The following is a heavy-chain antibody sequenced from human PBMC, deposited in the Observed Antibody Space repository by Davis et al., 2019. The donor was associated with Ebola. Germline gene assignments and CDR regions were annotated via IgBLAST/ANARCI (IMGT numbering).Heavy chain of an antibody. CDR1: GFTFRNYA. Sequence: GGSLRLSCAASGFTFRNYAMNWVRQAPGKGLEWVSAISGSGSSTHYADSVKGRLTISRDNSKNTLYLQMNSLRAEDTAVYYCVPKCSSITCGSYGMDVWGKGTTVTVS. CDR2: ISGSGSST. CDR3: VPKCSSITCGSYGMDV. V-gene: IGHV3-23*01. D-gene: IGHD2-2*01. J-gene: IGHJ6*04.